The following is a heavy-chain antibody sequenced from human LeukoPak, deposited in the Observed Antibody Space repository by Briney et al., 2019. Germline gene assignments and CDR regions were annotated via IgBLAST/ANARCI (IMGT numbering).Heavy chain of an antibody. V-gene: IGHV4-39*01. CDR1: GGSISSSSHY. Sequence: KPSETLSLTCAVSGGSISSSSHYWGWIRQPPGKGLEWIGSMYYSGSTYYNPSLKSRVTISVDTSKNQFSLRLSSVTAADTAVYYCARTSHSVIFWSGYFGYWGQGTLVTVSS. CDR3: ARTSHSVIFWSGYFGY. CDR2: MYYSGST. J-gene: IGHJ4*02. D-gene: IGHD3-3*01.